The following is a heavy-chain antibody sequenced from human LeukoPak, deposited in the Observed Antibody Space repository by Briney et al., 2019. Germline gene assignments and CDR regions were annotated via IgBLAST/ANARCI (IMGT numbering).Heavy chain of an antibody. Sequence: PGGSLRLSCAASGFTFSSYAMHWVRQAPGKGLEWVAVISYDGSNKYYADSVKGRFTISRDNSKNTLYLQMNSLRAEDTAVYYCARGKRFMVRGAFFDPWGQGTLVTVSP. CDR1: GFTFSSYA. V-gene: IGHV3-30*04. J-gene: IGHJ5*02. D-gene: IGHD3-10*01. CDR2: ISYDGSNK. CDR3: ARGKRFMVRGAFFDP.